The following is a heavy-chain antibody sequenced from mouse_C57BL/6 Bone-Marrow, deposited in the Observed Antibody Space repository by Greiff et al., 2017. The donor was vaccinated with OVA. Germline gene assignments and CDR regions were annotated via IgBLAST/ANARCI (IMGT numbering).Heavy chain of an antibody. V-gene: IGHV1-54*01. CDR2: INPGSGGT. CDR3: ARATVVARGDY. D-gene: IGHD1-1*01. Sequence: VQLQQSGPELVRPGTSVKVSCKASGYAFTNYLIEWVKQRPGQGLEWIGVINPGSGGTNYNEKFQGKATLTADKSSSTAYMQLSSLTSEDSADCDCARATVVARGDYWGQGTTLTVSS. CDR1: GYAFTNYL. J-gene: IGHJ2*01.